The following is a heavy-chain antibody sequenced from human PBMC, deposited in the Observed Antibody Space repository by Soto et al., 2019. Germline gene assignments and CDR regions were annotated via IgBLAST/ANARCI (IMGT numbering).Heavy chain of an antibody. CDR3: ARKEYQLLNAFDI. V-gene: IGHV3-21*01. CDR2: ISSSSSYI. D-gene: IGHD2-2*01. Sequence: KPGGSLILSCAASGFTFSSYSMNWVRQAPGKGLEWVSSISSSSSYIYYADSVKGRFTISRDNAKNSLYLQMNSLRAEDTAVYYCARKEYQLLNAFDIWGQGTMVTVSS. J-gene: IGHJ3*02. CDR1: GFTFSSYS.